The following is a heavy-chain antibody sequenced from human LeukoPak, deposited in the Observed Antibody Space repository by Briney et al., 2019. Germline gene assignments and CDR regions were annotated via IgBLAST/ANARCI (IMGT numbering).Heavy chain of an antibody. J-gene: IGHJ4*02. CDR3: AKVDGTGNSVFDY. CDR2: INPDGRST. D-gene: IGHD6-19*01. CDR1: GFRFNTYW. V-gene: IGHV3-74*01. Sequence: PGGSLRLSCAASGFRFNTYWMHWVRQAPGKVLVWVSRINPDGRSTDYANSVKGRFTISRDNAKNTLYLQMNSLRVEDTATYYCAKVDGTGNSVFDYWGQGTLVPVSS.